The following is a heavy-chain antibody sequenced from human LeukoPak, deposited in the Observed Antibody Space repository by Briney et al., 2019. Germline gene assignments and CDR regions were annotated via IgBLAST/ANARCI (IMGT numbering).Heavy chain of an antibody. V-gene: IGHV1-8*03. CDR3: ARVELWFGATDYYYYYMDV. CDR1: GYTFTSYD. J-gene: IGHJ6*03. D-gene: IGHD3-10*01. CDR2: MNPNSGNT. Sequence: ASVKVSCKASGYTFTSYDINWVRQATGQGLEWMGWMNPNSGNTGYAQKFQGRVTITRNTSISTAYMELSSLRSEDTAVYYCARVELWFGATDYYYYYMDVWGKGTTVTISS.